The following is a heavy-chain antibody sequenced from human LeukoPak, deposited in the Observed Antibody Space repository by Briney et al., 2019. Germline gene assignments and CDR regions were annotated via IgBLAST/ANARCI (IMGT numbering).Heavy chain of an antibody. D-gene: IGHD3-9*01. CDR3: ARASRLFRYFDWLLPNDY. Sequence: GASVKVSCKASGYTFTSYGISWVRQAPGQGLEWMGWISAYNGNTNYAQKLQGRVTMTTDTSTSTAYMELRSLRSDDTAVYYCARASRLFRYFDWLLPNDYWGQGTLVTVSS. J-gene: IGHJ4*02. V-gene: IGHV1-18*01. CDR1: GYTFTSYG. CDR2: ISAYNGNT.